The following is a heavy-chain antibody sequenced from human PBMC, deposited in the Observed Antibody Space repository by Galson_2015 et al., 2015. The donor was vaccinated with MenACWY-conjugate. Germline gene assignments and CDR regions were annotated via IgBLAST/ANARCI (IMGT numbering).Heavy chain of an antibody. CDR2: IKQDGSDK. D-gene: IGHD2-15*01. CDR1: GFTFSSHW. CDR3: ARWAYCSGGSCHRYDH. V-gene: IGHV3-7*03. Sequence: SLRISCAASGFTFSSHWMSWVRQAPGKGLGGVAKIKQDGSDKYYVDSVKGRFTISRDNAKNSLYLQMNSLRPEDTAIYYCARWAYCSGGSCHRYDHWGQGTLVTVSS. J-gene: IGHJ4*02.